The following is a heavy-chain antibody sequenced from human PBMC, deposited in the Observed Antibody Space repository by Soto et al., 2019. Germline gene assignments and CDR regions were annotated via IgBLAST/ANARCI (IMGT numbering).Heavy chain of an antibody. V-gene: IGHV4-4*07. CDR3: ARGRSSSRYVEL. CDR2: IYTSGIT. J-gene: IGHJ2*01. CDR1: GGSIRSYY. Sequence: SETLSLTCTVSGGSIRSYYWSWIRQPAGKGLEWIVRIYTSGITNYNPSLKSRVTMSVDTSKNQFSLKLSSVTAADTAVYYCARGRSSSRYVELSGRGTLGTVSS. D-gene: IGHD6-6*01.